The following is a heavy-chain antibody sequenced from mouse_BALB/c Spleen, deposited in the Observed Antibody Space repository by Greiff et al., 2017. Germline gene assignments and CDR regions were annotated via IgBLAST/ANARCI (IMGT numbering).Heavy chain of an antibody. J-gene: IGHJ4*01. D-gene: IGHD1-1*01. Sequence: QVQLQQSGAELMKPGASVKISCKATGYTFSSYWIEWVKQRPGHGLEWIGEILPGSGSTNYNEKFKGKATFTADTSSNTAYMQLSSLTSEDSAVYYCAILPLRYAMDDWGQGTSVTVSS. CDR2: ILPGSGST. CDR1: GYTFSSYW. V-gene: IGHV1-9*01. CDR3: AILPLRYAMDD.